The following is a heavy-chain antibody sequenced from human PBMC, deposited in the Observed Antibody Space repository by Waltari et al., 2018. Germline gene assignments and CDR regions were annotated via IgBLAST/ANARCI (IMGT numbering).Heavy chain of an antibody. J-gene: IGHJ4*02. V-gene: IGHV3-15*01. Sequence: EVQLVESGGGLVEPGGSLGLSGTASGFSFTNAWMTWVRQAPGKGLEWVGLIKSRGSGETVDYAAPVKGRFTISRDDSKDTVYLQMSSLRVEDTALYYCTADLSEFGHGEIDFWGQGSQVTVSS. CDR1: GFSFTNAW. CDR3: TADLSEFGHGEIDF. CDR2: IKSRGSGETV. D-gene: IGHD3-3*01.